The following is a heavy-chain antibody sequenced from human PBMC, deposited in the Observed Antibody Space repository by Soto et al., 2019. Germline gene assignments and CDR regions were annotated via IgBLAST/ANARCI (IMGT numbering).Heavy chain of an antibody. CDR1: GFTFSSYS. CDR3: AKQDIVGATFVDY. J-gene: IGHJ4*02. CDR2: ISSSSSTI. D-gene: IGHD1-26*01. V-gene: IGHV3-48*02. Sequence: GGSLRLSCAASGFTFSSYSMNWVRQAPGRGLEWVSYISSSSSTIYYADSVKGRFTISRDNAKNSLYLQMNSLRDEDTAVYYCAKQDIVGATFVDYWGQGTLVTVPQ.